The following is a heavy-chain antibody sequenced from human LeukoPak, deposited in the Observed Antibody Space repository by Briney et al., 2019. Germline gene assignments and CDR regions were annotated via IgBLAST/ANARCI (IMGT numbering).Heavy chain of an antibody. CDR3: AKKEGCSGGSCYFPPGYFDY. Sequence: PGGSLRLSCAASGFTFSSYAMSWVRQAPGKGLEWVSAISGSGGSTYYADSVKGRSTISRDNSKNTLYLQMNSLRAEDTAVYYCAKKEGCSGGSCYFPPGYFDYWGQGTLVTVSS. CDR1: GFTFSSYA. D-gene: IGHD2-15*01. CDR2: ISGSGGST. V-gene: IGHV3-23*01. J-gene: IGHJ4*02.